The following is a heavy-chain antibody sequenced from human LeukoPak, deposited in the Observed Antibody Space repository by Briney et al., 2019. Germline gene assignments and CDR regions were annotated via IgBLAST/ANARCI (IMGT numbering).Heavy chain of an antibody. CDR1: GFTVNNAW. Sequence: GGSLRLSCAASGFTVNNAWMTWVRQAPGKGLEWVGRIKSKTDGGTTDFAAPVNGRFTISRDDSENTLYLQMNSLKAEDTAIYYCTTARGYSAYEYGGRGTMVTVSS. V-gene: IGHV3-15*01. CDR3: TTARGYSAYEY. CDR2: IKSKTDGGTT. D-gene: IGHD5-12*01. J-gene: IGHJ3*01.